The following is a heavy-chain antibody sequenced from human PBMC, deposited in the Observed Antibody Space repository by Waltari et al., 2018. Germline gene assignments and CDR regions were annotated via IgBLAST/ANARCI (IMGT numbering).Heavy chain of an antibody. CDR1: GHTFTSYD. Sequence: QVQLVQSGAEVKKPGASVKVSCKASGHTFTSYDINWVRQATGQGLEWMGWMNPNTGNTCYAQKFQGRVTITRNTSISTAYMELSSLISEDTAVYYCAINVATRPYYGMDVWCQGTTVTVSS. CDR2: MNPNTGNT. CDR3: AINVATRPYYGMDV. V-gene: IGHV1-8*03. J-gene: IGHJ6*02. D-gene: IGHD5-12*01.